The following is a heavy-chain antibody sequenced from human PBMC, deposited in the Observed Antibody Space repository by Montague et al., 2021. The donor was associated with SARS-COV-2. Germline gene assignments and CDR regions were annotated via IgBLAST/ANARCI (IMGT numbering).Heavy chain of an antibody. D-gene: IGHD1-20*01. J-gene: IGHJ5*02. CDR3: ARTEYNWNDWFDP. CDR2: IFHSGIT. V-gene: IGHV4-59*13. CDR1: GGSISSYY. Sequence: SETLSPTCSVSGGSISSYYWSWIRQSPGKGLEWIGYIFHSGITDXKPSLKSRVTISVDMSKNQFSLQLNSVTAADSAVYYCARTEYNWNDWFDPWGQGTLVTVPS.